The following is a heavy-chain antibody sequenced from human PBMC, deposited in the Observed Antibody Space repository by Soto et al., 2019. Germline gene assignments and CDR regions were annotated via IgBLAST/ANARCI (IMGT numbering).Heavy chain of an antibody. CDR2: IWYDGSNK. CDR3: ARDAVTIFGGRSWYFDL. V-gene: IGHV3-33*01. D-gene: IGHD3-3*01. CDR1: GFTFSSYG. Sequence: GGSLRLSCAASGFTFSSYGMHWVRQAPGKGLEWVAVIWYDGSNKYYADSVKGRFTISRDNSKNTLYLQMNSLRAEDTAVYYCARDAVTIFGGRSWYFDLWGRGTLVTVSS. J-gene: IGHJ2*01.